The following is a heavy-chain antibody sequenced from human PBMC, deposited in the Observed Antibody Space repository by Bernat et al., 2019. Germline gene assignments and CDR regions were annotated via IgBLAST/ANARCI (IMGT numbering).Heavy chain of an antibody. D-gene: IGHD3-16*01. CDR3: ARDLARDVYVWGRTGGY. CDR2: ISSSSSYT. V-gene: IGHV3-11*05. CDR1: GFTFSDYY. Sequence: QVQLVESGGGLVKPGGSLRLSCAASGFTFSDYYMSWIRQAPGKGLEWVSYISSSSSYTNYADSVKGRFTISRDNAKNSLYLQMNSLRAEDTAVYYCARDLARDVYVWGRTGGYWGQGTLVTVSS. J-gene: IGHJ4*02.